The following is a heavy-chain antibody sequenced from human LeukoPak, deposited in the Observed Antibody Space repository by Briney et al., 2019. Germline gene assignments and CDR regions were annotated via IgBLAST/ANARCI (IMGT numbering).Heavy chain of an antibody. D-gene: IGHD5-18*01. CDR3: ARVDTAMVQGLDY. CDR2: IKQDGSEK. Sequence: GGSLRLSCVASGFTFSSYWMSWVRQAPGKGLEWVANIKQDGSEKYYVDSVKGRFTISRDNAKNSLYLQMNSLRAEDTAVYCCARVDTAMVQGLDYWGQGTLVTVSS. V-gene: IGHV3-7*03. J-gene: IGHJ4*02. CDR1: GFTFSSYW.